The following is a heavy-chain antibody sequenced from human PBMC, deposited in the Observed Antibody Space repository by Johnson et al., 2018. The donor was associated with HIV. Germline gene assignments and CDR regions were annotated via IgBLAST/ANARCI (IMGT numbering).Heavy chain of an antibody. Sequence: VQLVESGGGLVQPGGSLRLSCAASGFSVTSNDMNWVRQAPGKGLEWVANIKQDGSEKYYVDSVKGRFTISRDNAKNSLYLQMNILRAEDTAFDYCATEYSSSSAFHAFDIWGQGTMVTVSS. D-gene: IGHD6-6*01. CDR1: GFSVTSND. V-gene: IGHV3-7*03. J-gene: IGHJ3*02. CDR3: ATEYSSSSAFHAFDI. CDR2: IKQDGSEK.